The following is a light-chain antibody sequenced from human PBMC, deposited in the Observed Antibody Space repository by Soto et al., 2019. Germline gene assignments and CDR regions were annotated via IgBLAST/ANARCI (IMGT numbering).Light chain of an antibody. Sequence: PGERATLSCRASQSVGTRLAWYQHKTGQAPSLLMSGASSRATGIPDRFSGSVSGTEFTLTISSLESEDFAVYFCQQYGDRPRTFGQGTKVDIK. V-gene: IGKV3D-15*01. CDR1: QSVGTR. CDR3: QQYGDRPRT. J-gene: IGKJ1*01. CDR2: GAS.